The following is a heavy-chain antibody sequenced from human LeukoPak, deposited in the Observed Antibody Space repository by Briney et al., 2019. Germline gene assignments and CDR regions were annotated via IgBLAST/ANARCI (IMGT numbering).Heavy chain of an antibody. Sequence: WIGYILNSARTNYNPSLRSRVTMSVDTSKNQFSLKLRSVTAADTAVYYCAREHGVPGAFDIWGERTMVTVSS. D-gene: IGHD4-17*01. CDR2: ILNSART. J-gene: IGHJ3*02. V-gene: IGHV4-4*06. CDR3: AREHGVPGAFDI.